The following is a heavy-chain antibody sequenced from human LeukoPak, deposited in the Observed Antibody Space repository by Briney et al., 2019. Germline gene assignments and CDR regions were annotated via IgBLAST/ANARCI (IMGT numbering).Heavy chain of an antibody. CDR1: GFTFSSYS. V-gene: IGHV3-21*01. J-gene: IGHJ3*02. D-gene: IGHD3-10*01. CDR2: ISSSSSYI. Sequence: GGSLRLSCAASGFTFSSYSMNWVRQAPGKGLEWVSSISSSSSYIYYADSVKGRFTISRDNAKNSLYPQMNSLRAEDTAVYYCARVSGSAFDIWGQGTMVTVSS. CDR3: ARVSGSAFDI.